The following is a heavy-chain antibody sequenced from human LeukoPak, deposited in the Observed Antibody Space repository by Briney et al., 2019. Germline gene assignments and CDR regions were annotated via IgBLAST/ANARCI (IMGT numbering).Heavy chain of an antibody. CDR1: GFTFSSYS. CDR2: ISSSSRYI. Sequence: GGSLRLSCAASGFTFSSYSMNWVRQAPGKGLEWVSSISSSSRYIYYADSVKGRFTISRDNAKNSLYLQMNSLRAKDTAVYYCARDPYYDFWSGQNAFDIWGQGTMVTVSS. D-gene: IGHD3-3*01. V-gene: IGHV3-21*01. J-gene: IGHJ3*02. CDR3: ARDPYYDFWSGQNAFDI.